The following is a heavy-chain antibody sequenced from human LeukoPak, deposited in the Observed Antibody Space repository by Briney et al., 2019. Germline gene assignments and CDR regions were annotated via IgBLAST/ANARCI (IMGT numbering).Heavy chain of an antibody. D-gene: IGHD4-11*01. CDR1: GFTFSSYT. CDR3: ASLYNNYAVDY. J-gene: IGHJ4*02. Sequence: PGGSLRLSCATSGFTFSSYTMSWVRQAPGKGLEWVSYISSSGGNIYYADSVKGRFTISRDNAKNSLYLQMNSLRAEDTAVYYCASLYNNYAVDYWGQGTLVTVSS. V-gene: IGHV3-48*03. CDR2: ISSSGGNI.